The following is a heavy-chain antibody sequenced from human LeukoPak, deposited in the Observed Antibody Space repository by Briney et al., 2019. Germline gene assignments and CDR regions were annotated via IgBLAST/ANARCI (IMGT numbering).Heavy chain of an antibody. V-gene: IGHV3-9*01. CDR1: GFTFDDYA. D-gene: IGHD5-18*01. J-gene: IGHJ4*02. CDR3: AKANWMGYGYFDY. Sequence: PGGSLRLSCAASGFTFDDYAMHWVRLAPGKGLEWVSGISWSSANIDYADSVKSRFTISRDNAKDYLFLLMNSLITEDTALYYCAKANWMGYGYFDYWGQGTLVTVSS. CDR2: ISWSSANI.